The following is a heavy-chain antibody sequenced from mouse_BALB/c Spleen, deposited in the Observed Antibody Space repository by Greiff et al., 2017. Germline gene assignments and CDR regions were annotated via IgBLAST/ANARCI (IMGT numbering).Heavy chain of an antibody. CDR1: GFSFTSYY. J-gene: IGHJ4*01. Sequence: EVKLMESGPGLVKPAGSLSLSCAASGFSFTSYYMSWVRQPLEKRLELVAAINSNGGSTYYPDTVKGRFTISRDNAKNTLYLQMSSMKSEDTALSYCARQRENSVAMDYWGQGTSVTVSS. CDR2: INSNGGST. V-gene: IGHV5-6-2*01. CDR3: ARQRENSVAMDY.